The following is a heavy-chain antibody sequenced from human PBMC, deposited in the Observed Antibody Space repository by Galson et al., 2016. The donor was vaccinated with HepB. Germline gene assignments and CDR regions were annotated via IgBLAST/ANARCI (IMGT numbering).Heavy chain of an antibody. CDR2: INDSGST. CDR1: GESFSGHY. Sequence: SETLSLTCAVFGESFSGHYWSWIRQPPGKGLEWIGEINDSGSTSYIPSLKSRVTMSVDTSKNHFSLRLTSVTAADTAVYFCARTIYIWNGNYFDPWGQGTLVTVSS. CDR3: ARTIYIWNGNYFDP. V-gene: IGHV4-34*01. J-gene: IGHJ5*02. D-gene: IGHD1-1*01.